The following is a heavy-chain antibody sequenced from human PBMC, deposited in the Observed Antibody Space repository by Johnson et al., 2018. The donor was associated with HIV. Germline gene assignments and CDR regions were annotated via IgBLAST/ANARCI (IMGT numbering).Heavy chain of an antibody. Sequence: QVQLVESGGGVVQPGRSLRLSCAASGFTFSSYGMHWVRQAPGKGLEWVAVIWYDGTNKYYADSVKGRFTISRDNSKNTLYLQMNSLRAEDTAVYYFARTLWFRELLGAFDIWGQGTMVTVSS. CDR3: ARTLWFRELLGAFDI. J-gene: IGHJ3*02. CDR1: GFTFSSYG. D-gene: IGHD3-10*01. CDR2: IWYDGTNK. V-gene: IGHV3-33*01.